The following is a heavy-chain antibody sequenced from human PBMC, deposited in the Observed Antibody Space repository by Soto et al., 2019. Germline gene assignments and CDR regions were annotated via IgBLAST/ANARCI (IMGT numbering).Heavy chain of an antibody. D-gene: IGHD6-13*01. V-gene: IGHV2-5*02. Sequence: SGPTLVNRTQSRALTGTFSGFSLSTRGVGVGWVRQPPGKALEWLALIYWDDGKRYSPSLKSRLTITKDTSKNQVVLTMTNMDPVDTASYYCAHSSYRSSWYFPFDYSGQGTLVTVSS. CDR2: IYWDDGK. CDR3: AHSSYRSSWYFPFDY. J-gene: IGHJ4*02. CDR1: GFSLSTRGVG.